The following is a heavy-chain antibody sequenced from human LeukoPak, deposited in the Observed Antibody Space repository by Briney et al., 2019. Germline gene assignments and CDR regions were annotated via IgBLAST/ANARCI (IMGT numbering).Heavy chain of an antibody. CDR2: IYSGGST. D-gene: IGHD3-22*01. CDR1: GFTVSSNY. Sequence: GGSLRLSCAASGFTVSSNYMSWVRQAPGKGLEWGSVIYSGGSTYYADSVKGRFTISRDNSKNTLYLQMNSLRAEDTAVYYCARDRGATMIVVVNFDYWGQGTLVTVSS. V-gene: IGHV3-53*01. CDR3: ARDRGATMIVVVNFDY. J-gene: IGHJ4*02.